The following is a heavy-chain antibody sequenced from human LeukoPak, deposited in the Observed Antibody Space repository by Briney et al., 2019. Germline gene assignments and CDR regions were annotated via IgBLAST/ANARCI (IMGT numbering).Heavy chain of an antibody. J-gene: IGHJ4*02. CDR1: GYTFTSYF. Sequence: ASVKVSCKASGYTFTSYFMHWARQAPGQGLEWMGIINPSGGSTSYAQKFQGRVTMTRDTSTSTVYMELSSLRSEDTAVYYCARTEGRTLDCWGQGTLVTVSS. CDR2: INPSGGST. CDR3: ARTEGRTLDC. V-gene: IGHV1-46*01.